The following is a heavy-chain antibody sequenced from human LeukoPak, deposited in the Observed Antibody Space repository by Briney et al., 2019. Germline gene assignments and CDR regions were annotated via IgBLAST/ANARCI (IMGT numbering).Heavy chain of an antibody. CDR3: ATVYCSSTSCPYWYFDL. Sequence: ASVKVSCKVSGYTLTELSMHWVRQAPGKGLEWMGGFDPEDGETIYAQKFQGRVTMTEDTSTDTAYMELSSLRSEDTAVYYCATVYCSSTSCPYWYFDLWGRGTLVTVSS. CDR1: GYTLTELS. J-gene: IGHJ2*01. V-gene: IGHV1-24*01. D-gene: IGHD2-2*01. CDR2: FDPEDGET.